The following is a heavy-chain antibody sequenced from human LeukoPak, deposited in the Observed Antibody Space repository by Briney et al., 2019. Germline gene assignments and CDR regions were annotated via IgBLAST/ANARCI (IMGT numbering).Heavy chain of an antibody. CDR1: GFTFSSYW. Sequence: GGSLRLSCAASGFTFSSYWMSWVRQAPGKGLEWVANIKQDGSEKYYVDSVKGRLTISRDNAKNSLYLQMNSLRAEDTAVYYCARASGGYSGYDPPDYWGQGTLVTVSS. CDR2: IKQDGSEK. J-gene: IGHJ4*02. V-gene: IGHV3-7*04. D-gene: IGHD5-12*01. CDR3: ARASGGYSGYDPPDY.